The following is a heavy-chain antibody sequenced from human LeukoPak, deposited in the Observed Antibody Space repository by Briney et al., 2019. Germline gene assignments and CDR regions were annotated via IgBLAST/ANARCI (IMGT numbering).Heavy chain of an antibody. CDR2: INPNSGGT. D-gene: IGHD5-18*01. J-gene: IGHJ4*02. CDR1: GYTFTGYY. V-gene: IGHV1-2*02. Sequence: ASVKVSCKASGYTFTGYYMHWLRQAPGQGLEWMGWINPNSGGTNYAQKFQGRVTMTRDTSISTAYMELSRLRSDDTAVYYCARGGVPIQLWFDLDYWGQGTLVTVSS. CDR3: ARGGVPIQLWFDLDY.